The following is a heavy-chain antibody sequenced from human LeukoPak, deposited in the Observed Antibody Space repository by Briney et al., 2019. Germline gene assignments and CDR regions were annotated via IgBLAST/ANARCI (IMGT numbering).Heavy chain of an antibody. Sequence: GGSLRFSCAASGFTFSTYSMNWVRQAPGKGLEWVSSITRNSYIYYANSVKGRFTISRDNAENSVYLQMSSLTAEDTGLYYCARDATTAVGWVYMDVWGKGTTVTISS. CDR1: GFTFSTYS. D-gene: IGHD6-13*01. CDR3: ARDATTAVGWVYMDV. V-gene: IGHV3-21*01. J-gene: IGHJ6*03. CDR2: ITRNSYI.